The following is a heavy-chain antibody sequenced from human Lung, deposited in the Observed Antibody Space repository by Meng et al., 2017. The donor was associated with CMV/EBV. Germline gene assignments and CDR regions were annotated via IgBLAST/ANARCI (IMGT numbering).Heavy chain of an antibody. D-gene: IGHD2-2*01. V-gene: IGHV1-2*02. Sequence: ASXXVSXKASGYAFTDYYIHWVRQAPGQGLEWMGWINPGIGGTNFAQKFEGRVTVTRDTSISTAYMELSRLRSDDTAIYYCARAYCSSHRCWGYYYGMDVXGQGTTVTVSS. CDR3: ARAYCSSHRCWGYYYGMDV. CDR2: INPGIGGT. J-gene: IGHJ6*02. CDR1: GYAFTDYY.